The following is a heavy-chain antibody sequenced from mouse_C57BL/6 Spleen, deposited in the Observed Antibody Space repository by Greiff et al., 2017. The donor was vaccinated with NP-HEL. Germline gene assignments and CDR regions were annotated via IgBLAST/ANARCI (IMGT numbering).Heavy chain of an antibody. CDR2: IYPRSGNT. D-gene: IGHD1-1*01. Sequence: VQLQQSGAELARPGASVKLSCKASGYTFTSYGISWVKQRTGQGLEWLGEIYPRSGNTYYNEKFKGKATLTADKSSRTAYMELRSLTSEDSAVYFCARGDRDYYGSSQVFDYWGQGTTLTVSS. CDR3: ARGDRDYYGSSQVFDY. J-gene: IGHJ2*01. V-gene: IGHV1-81*01. CDR1: GYTFTSYG.